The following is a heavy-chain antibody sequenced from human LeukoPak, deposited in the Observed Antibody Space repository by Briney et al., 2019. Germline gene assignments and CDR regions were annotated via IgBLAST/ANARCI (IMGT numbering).Heavy chain of an antibody. V-gene: IGHV4-39*01. D-gene: IGHD4-17*01. J-gene: IGHJ5*02. Sequence: ASETLSLTCTVSGGSISSSSYYWGWIRQPPGKGLEWIGSIYYSGSTYYNPSLKSRVTISVDTSKNQFSLKLSSVTAADTAVYYCASPTVTYPNWFDPWGQGTLVTVSS. CDR2: IYYSGST. CDR1: GGSISSSSYY. CDR3: ASPTVTYPNWFDP.